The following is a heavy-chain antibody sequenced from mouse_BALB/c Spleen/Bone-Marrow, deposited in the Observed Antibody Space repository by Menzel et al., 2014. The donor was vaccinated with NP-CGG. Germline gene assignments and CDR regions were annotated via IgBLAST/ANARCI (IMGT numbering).Heavy chain of an antibody. D-gene: IGHD2-3*01. J-gene: IGHJ4*01. Sequence: EVKVEESGGGLVKPGGSLKLSCAASGFAFSSYDKSWVRQTPEKRLEWVAYISSGGGSTYYPDTVKGRFTISRDNAKNTLYLQMSSLKSEDTAMYYCARHEDGYYDAMDYWGQGTSVTVSS. CDR1: GFAFSSYD. CDR3: ARHEDGYYDAMDY. CDR2: ISSGGGST. V-gene: IGHV5-12-1*01.